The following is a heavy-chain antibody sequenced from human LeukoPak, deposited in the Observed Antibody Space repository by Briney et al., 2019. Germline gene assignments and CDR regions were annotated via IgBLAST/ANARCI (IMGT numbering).Heavy chain of an antibody. J-gene: IGHJ4*02. Sequence: GGSLRLSCAAPGFTFSSYAMHWVRQAPGKGLEWVAFIRYDGSNKYYADSVKGRFTISRDNSKNTLYLQMNSLRGEDTAVYYCAKRESLSYWGQGTLVTVSS. CDR1: GFTFSSYA. V-gene: IGHV3-30*02. CDR3: AKRESLSY. D-gene: IGHD3-16*02. CDR2: IRYDGSNK.